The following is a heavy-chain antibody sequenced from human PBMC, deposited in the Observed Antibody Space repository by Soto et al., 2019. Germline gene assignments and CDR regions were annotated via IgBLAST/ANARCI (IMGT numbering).Heavy chain of an antibody. CDR1: GFSLSADGVG. D-gene: IGHD2-2*01. CDR3: AHAYGGTSWPNDAFDV. V-gene: IGHV2-5*02. CDR2: IYWDDDK. J-gene: IGHJ3*01. Sequence: QITLKESGPTLVKPTQTLTLTCTFSGFSLSADGVGVGWIRQPPGKALEWLALIYWDDDKRYRPSLKSRLTITKXTXKXXLVLTMTNMDPVDTATYYCAHAYGGTSWPNDAFDVWGQGTVVTVSS.